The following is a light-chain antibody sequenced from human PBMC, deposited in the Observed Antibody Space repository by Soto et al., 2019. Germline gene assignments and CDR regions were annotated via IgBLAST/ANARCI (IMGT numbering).Light chain of an antibody. CDR3: QPCNTYWGS. Sequence: DIQMTQSPSTLSASVGDRVTITCRASQSISNWLAWYQQKPGKTPKLLIYKASSLESGVPSRFSGSGSGTEFTLTISSLQPDDFATYYCQPCNTYWGSFGQGTKVEIK. J-gene: IGKJ1*01. CDR1: QSISNW. CDR2: KAS. V-gene: IGKV1-5*03.